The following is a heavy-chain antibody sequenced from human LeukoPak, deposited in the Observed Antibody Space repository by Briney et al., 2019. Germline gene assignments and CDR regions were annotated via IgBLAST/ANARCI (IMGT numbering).Heavy chain of an antibody. V-gene: IGHV4-30-4*01. J-gene: IGHJ4*02. Sequence: PSETLSLACTVAGGSISRGDYYWSWIRQPPGKGLEWIGFIDHTGSFHYNPSLKSRVTISVDTSKNQFSLTLRSVPAEDTAVYFCGRESRIVGTTSVWYYFDYWGQGTLVTVSS. CDR2: IDHTGSF. CDR3: GRESRIVGTTSVWYYFDY. D-gene: IGHD1-26*01. CDR1: GGSISRGDYY.